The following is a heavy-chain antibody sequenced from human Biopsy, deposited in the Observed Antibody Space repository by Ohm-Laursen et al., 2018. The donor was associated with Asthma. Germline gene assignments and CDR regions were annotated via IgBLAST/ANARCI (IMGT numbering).Heavy chain of an antibody. CDR2: INPNSGGT. V-gene: IGHV1-2*06. CDR1: GYTFTGYY. D-gene: IGHD6-19*01. Sequence: ASVKVSCKTSGYTFTGYYMHWVRQAPGQGLEWMGRINPNSGGTNYAQKFQGRVTMTRDTSISTAYMELSRLRSDDTAVYYCAIVGYSSGWDFFDYWGQGTLVTVSS. J-gene: IGHJ4*02. CDR3: AIVGYSSGWDFFDY.